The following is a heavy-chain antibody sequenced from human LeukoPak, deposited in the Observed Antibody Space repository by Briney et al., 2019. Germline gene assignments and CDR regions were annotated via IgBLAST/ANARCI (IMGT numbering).Heavy chain of an antibody. J-gene: IGHJ4*02. D-gene: IGHD5-18*01. CDR3: AATKRGGYGYNY. Sequence: GSLRLSCAASGFTFSSYEMNWVRRAPGKGLEWVSYISSSGSTIYYADSVKGRFTISRDNAKNSLYLQMNSLRAEDTAVYYCAATKRGGYGYNYWGQGTLVTVSS. CDR1: GFTFSSYE. V-gene: IGHV3-48*03. CDR2: ISSSGSTI.